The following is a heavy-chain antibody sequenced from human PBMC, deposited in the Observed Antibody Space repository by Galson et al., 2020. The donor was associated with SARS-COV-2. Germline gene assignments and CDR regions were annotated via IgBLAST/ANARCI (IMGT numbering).Heavy chain of an antibody. CDR3: ARDPDLWSGDWYGMDV. CDR2: ISTYDGNT. D-gene: IGHD2-21*02. CDR1: GYSFITYG. J-gene: IGHJ6*02. V-gene: IGHV1-18*01. Sequence: ASVKVSCKASGYSFITYGFSWVRQAPGQGLEWMGWISTYDGNTNYAQKLQGRVTMTTETSTCTAYMELRNLRSDDTAVYYCARDPDLWSGDWYGMDVWGQGTTVTVSS.